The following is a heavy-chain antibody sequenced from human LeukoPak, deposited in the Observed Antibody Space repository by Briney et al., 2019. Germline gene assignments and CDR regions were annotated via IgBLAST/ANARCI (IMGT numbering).Heavy chain of an antibody. CDR3: ARHADCIGDCYRN. CDR2: IADGGRT. CDR1: GGSIRRDGDL. D-gene: IGHD2-21*02. Sequence: PSETLSLTCTVSGGSIRRDGDLWGWLRQPPGKGREWIGTIADGGRTYSNPSLKSRVTISVETTKNQFSLKLSSVTATDTAVSYCARHADCIGDCYRNWGQGTLVTVYS. V-gene: IGHV4-39*01. J-gene: IGHJ4*02.